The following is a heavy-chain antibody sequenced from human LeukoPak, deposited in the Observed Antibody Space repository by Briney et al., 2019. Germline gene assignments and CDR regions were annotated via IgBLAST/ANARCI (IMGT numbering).Heavy chain of an antibody. Sequence: SETLSLTCNVSGGSISNYYWTWIRQPAGKGLEWIGRIYSSGTTTYNPSLKSRVAMSVDTSRNQFSLKLSSVTAADTAVYYCARLPEQWLELGWFDPWGQGTLVTVSS. CDR3: ARLPEQWLELGWFDP. J-gene: IGHJ5*02. CDR2: IYSSGTT. CDR1: GGSISNYY. V-gene: IGHV4-4*07. D-gene: IGHD6-19*01.